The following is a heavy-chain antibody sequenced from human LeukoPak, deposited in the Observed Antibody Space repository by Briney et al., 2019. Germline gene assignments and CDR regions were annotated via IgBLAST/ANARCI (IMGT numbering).Heavy chain of an antibody. D-gene: IGHD1-26*01. CDR1: GFTFSSYA. V-gene: IGHV3-23*01. CDR3: AKSGGSYPYYFGY. J-gene: IGHJ4*02. CDR2: ISGSAGGT. Sequence: RSGGSLRLSCAASGFTFSSYAMSWVRQAPGKGLEWVSAISGSAGGTYYADSVKGRFTISRDNSKNTLYLQMNSLRAEDTAVYYCAKSGGSYPYYFGYWGQGTLVTVSS.